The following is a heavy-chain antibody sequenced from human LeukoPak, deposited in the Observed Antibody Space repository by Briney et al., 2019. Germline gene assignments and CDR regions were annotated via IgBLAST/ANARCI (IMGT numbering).Heavy chain of an antibody. Sequence: GSLRLSCTASGFTFGDSAMSWVRQAPGKGLEWIGRFYTNGNANYSPSLKSRVSMSVHTSNTQFSLTLSSVTAADTAVYYCARGSEQRYCGGPTCHSHMGFEIWGQGVLVTVSS. V-gene: IGHV4-4*07. CDR1: GFTFGDSA. J-gene: IGHJ4*02. CDR3: ARGSEQRYCGGPTCHSHMGFEI. D-gene: IGHD3-16*01. CDR2: FYTNGNA.